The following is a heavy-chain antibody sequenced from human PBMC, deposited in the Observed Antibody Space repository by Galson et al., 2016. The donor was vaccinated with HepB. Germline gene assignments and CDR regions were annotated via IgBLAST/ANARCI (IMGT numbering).Heavy chain of an antibody. Sequence: SLRLSCAASGFTFSSHWMHWVRQAPGKGLXXVSRINTDGSSTNYADSVKGRFTISRDNTKNALYLQMNSLRVDDTAVYYCARVKFGSSSVLDYWGRGTLVTVSS. V-gene: IGHV3-74*01. CDR2: INTDGSST. CDR3: ARVKFGSSSVLDY. D-gene: IGHD6-6*01. CDR1: GFTFSSHW. J-gene: IGHJ4*02.